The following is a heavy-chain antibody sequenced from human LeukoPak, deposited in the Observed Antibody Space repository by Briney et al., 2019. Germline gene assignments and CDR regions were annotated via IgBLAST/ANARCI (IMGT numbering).Heavy chain of an antibody. Sequence: GGSLRLSCAASGFTFNSYAMSWVRQAPGKGLEWVSGISWNSGSIGYADSVKGRFTISRDNAKNSLYLQMNSLRAEDMALYYCAKESSPGSAFDIWGQGTMVTVSS. CDR1: GFTFNSYA. V-gene: IGHV3-9*03. D-gene: IGHD6-13*01. J-gene: IGHJ3*02. CDR3: AKESSPGSAFDI. CDR2: ISWNSGSI.